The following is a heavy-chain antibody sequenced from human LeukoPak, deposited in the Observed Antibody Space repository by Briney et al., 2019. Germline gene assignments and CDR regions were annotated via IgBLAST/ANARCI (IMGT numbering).Heavy chain of an antibody. V-gene: IGHV3-21*01. CDR3: ARDYGRIGCSSGCHGF. D-gene: IGHD6-19*01. Sequence: GGSLRLSCAASGFTFSSYNMNWVRQAPGKGLEWVSSISSSSSYIYYADSVKGRFTISRDNAKNSLYLQMNSLRAEDTAVYYCARDYGRIGCSSGCHGFWGQGTMATVSS. CDR2: ISSSSSYI. CDR1: GFTFSSYN. J-gene: IGHJ3*01.